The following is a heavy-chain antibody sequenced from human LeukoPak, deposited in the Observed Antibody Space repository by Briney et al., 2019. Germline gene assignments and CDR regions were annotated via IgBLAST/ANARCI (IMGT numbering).Heavy chain of an antibody. CDR2: ITSTSDTI. D-gene: IGHD5-12*01. V-gene: IGHV3-48*01. J-gene: IGHJ6*02. CDR1: GFPFSTYS. Sequence: PGGSLRLSCVTSGFPFSTYSMNWVRQAPGKGLEWLSYITSTSDTIYYADSVKGRFTISRDNAKNSLYLQMNSLRAEDTAVYYCARGFRRWLRRGMDVWGQGTTVTVSS. CDR3: ARGFRRWLRRGMDV.